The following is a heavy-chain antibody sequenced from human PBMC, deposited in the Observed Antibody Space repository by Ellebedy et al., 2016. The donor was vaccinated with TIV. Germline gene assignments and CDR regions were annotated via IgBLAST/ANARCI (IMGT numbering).Heavy chain of an antibody. V-gene: IGHV3-23*01. D-gene: IGHD6-13*01. CDR1: GFTFSSYA. J-gene: IGHJ4*02. CDR2: ISGSGGST. CDR3: ARGSSSPDY. Sequence: GESLKISCAASGFTFSSYAMSWVRQAPGKGLEWVSAISGSGGSTYYADSVKGRFTISRDNSKNTLYLQMNSLRAEDTAVYYCARGSSSPDYWGQGTLVTVSS.